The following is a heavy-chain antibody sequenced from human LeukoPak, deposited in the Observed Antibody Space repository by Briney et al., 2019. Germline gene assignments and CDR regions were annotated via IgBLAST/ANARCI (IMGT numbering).Heavy chain of an antibody. Sequence: SETLSLTCTVSGGSIRSSHWSWIRQPAGKGLEWIAIIYNSGGTNYNPSLKSRVTMSVDTSKDQFSLKLSSVTAADTAFYYCARDLRIAATGDPIGYWGQGTLVTVSS. J-gene: IGHJ4*02. D-gene: IGHD6-13*01. CDR3: ARDLRIAATGDPIGY. V-gene: IGHV4-4*07. CDR1: GGSIRSSH. CDR2: IYNSGGT.